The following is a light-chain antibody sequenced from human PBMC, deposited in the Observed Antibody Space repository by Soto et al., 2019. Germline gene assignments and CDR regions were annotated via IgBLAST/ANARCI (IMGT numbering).Light chain of an antibody. CDR3: QQYKNYYPT. CDR1: QSISDW. J-gene: IGKJ1*01. CDR2: DAS. Sequence: DIQMTQSPSTLSASVGDRVTITCRASQSISDWLAWYQQKPGKAPKILIYDASSLESGVPSRFSGSGSGTEFTLTISGLQPDDFAIYYCQQYKNYYPTFGQGTKVDIK. V-gene: IGKV1-5*01.